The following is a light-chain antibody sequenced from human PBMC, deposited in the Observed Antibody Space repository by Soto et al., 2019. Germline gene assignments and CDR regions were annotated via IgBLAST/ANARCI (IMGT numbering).Light chain of an antibody. Sequence: DIQMTQSPSTLSASVGDRVTITCRASQSISSWLAWYQQKPGKAPQLLIYDASSFESGVPSRFSGSGSGTEFTLTISSLQPDDFATYYCQQYNIPWTFGQGTKVEIK. J-gene: IGKJ1*01. V-gene: IGKV1-5*01. CDR2: DAS. CDR3: QQYNIPWT. CDR1: QSISSW.